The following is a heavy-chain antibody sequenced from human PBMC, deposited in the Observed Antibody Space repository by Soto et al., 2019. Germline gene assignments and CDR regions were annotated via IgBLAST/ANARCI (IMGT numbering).Heavy chain of an antibody. CDR2: IYHSGTT. CDR3: ARVHKAELVTVTAAHYDH. CDR1: GVSLSSFY. Sequence: QVQLQESGPRLVKSSETLSLTCTVSGVSLSSFYWGWIRRPPGKGLEWIGYIYHSGTTKYNSSLKSRVTMSVDSSKNEFSLKLTSVTAADTAVYYCARVHKAELVTVTAAHYDHWGHGTLVTVAS. J-gene: IGHJ4*01. V-gene: IGHV4-59*01. D-gene: IGHD4-4*01.